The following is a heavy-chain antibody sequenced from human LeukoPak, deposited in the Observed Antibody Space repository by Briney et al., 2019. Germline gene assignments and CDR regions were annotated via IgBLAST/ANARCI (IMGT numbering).Heavy chain of an antibody. CDR1: GYTFTGYY. Sequence: GASVKVSCKASGYTFTGYYMHWVRQAPGQGLEWMGWISAYNGNTNYAQKLQGRVTMTTDTSTSTAYMELRSLRSDDTAVYYCARDSYGSFMDVWGKGTTVTISS. CDR3: ARDSYGSFMDV. V-gene: IGHV1-18*04. J-gene: IGHJ6*03. CDR2: ISAYNGNT. D-gene: IGHD5-18*01.